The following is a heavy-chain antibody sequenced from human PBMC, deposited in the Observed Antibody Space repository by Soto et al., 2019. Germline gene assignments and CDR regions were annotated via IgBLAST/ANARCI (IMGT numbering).Heavy chain of an antibody. V-gene: IGHV4-31*03. D-gene: IGHD3-9*01. CDR3: ARGHDDILTGYSCWFDP. J-gene: IGHJ5*02. CDR2: IYYSGST. Sequence: QVQLQESGPGLVKPSQTLSLTCTVSGGSISSGGYYWSWIRQHPGKGLEWIGYIYYSGSTYYNPSLKSRVTISVDTSKHQFSLKLSSVTAADTAVYYCARGHDDILTGYSCWFDPWGQGTLVTVSS. CDR1: GGSISSGGYY.